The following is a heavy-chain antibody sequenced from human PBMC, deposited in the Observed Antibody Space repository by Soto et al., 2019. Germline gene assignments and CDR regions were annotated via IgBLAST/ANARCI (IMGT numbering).Heavy chain of an antibody. V-gene: IGHV1-18*01. CDR1: GYTFTSYG. D-gene: IGHD2-2*01. CDR2: VSAYNGNT. J-gene: IGHJ6*04. Sequence: QVQLVQSGAEVKKPGASVKVSCKASGYTFTSYGISWVRQAPGQGREWKGWVSAYNGNTNYAQKLQGRVTMTTDTSTSTAYLGLSSLRSDDTAVYYCAGQLLNYYYYGMDVWGKGTTVTVSS. CDR3: AGQLLNYYYYGMDV.